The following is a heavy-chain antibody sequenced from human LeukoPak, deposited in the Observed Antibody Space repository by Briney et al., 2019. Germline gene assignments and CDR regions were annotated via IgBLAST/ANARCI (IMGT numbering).Heavy chain of an antibody. CDR1: GYSFTSYW. D-gene: IGHD1-26*01. Sequence: GGSLKISCQGSGYSFTSYWIGWVRQMPGKGLEWMGIMYPGDSETRYSPSFQGQVTISADKSISTAYLQWSSLKASDTAMYYCATTLYSGIYGDAFDIWGQGTMVTVSS. CDR3: ATTLYSGIYGDAFDI. J-gene: IGHJ3*02. V-gene: IGHV5-51*01. CDR2: MYPGDSET.